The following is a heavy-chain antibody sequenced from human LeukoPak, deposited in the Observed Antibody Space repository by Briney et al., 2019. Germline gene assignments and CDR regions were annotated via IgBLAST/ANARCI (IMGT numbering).Heavy chain of an antibody. CDR3: ARDGPGRVSPDC. J-gene: IGHJ4*02. V-gene: IGHV3-33*01. CDR2: IWYDGSNK. CDR1: GFTFSSYG. D-gene: IGHD6-13*01. Sequence: PGGSLRLSCAASGFTFSSYGIHWVRQAPGKGLEWVAVIWYDGSNKYYADSVKGRFTISRDDSKNTVYLQMNSLRAEDTAVYYCARDGPGRVSPDCWGQGTLVTVSS.